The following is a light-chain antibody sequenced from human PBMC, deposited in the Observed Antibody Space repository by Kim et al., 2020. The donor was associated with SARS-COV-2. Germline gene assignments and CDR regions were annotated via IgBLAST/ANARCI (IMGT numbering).Light chain of an antibody. CDR2: GAS. CDR1: QSVSSN. V-gene: IGKV3-15*01. Sequence: EIVMTQSPATLSVSPGERATLSCRASQSVSSNLAWYQQKPGQAPRLLIYGASTMPTGIPARFSGSGSGTEFTLTISSLQSEDFAVYYCQLYNNWPPLAFGGGAKVDIK. CDR3: QLYNNWPPLA. J-gene: IGKJ4*01.